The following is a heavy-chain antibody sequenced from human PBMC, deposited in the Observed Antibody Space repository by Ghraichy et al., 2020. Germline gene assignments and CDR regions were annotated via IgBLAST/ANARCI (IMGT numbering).Heavy chain of an antibody. CDR2: ISSSSYI. CDR3: ARDKDGYSGYGSDY. Sequence: GSLRLSCAASGFTFSSYSMNWVRQAPGKGLEWVSSISSSSYIYYADSVKGRFTISRDNAKNSLYLQMNSLRAEDTAVYYCARDKDGYSGYGSDYWGQGTLVTVSS. CDR1: GFTFSSYS. J-gene: IGHJ4*02. V-gene: IGHV3-21*01. D-gene: IGHD5-12*01.